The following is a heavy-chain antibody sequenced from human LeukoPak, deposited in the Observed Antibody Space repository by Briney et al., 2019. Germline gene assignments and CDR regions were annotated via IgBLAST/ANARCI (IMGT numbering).Heavy chain of an antibody. CDR2: ISYDGSNK. Sequence: GGSLRLSCAASGFTFSSYWMSWVRQAPGKGLEWVAVISYDGSNKYYADSVKGRFTISRDNSKNTLYLQMNSLRAEDTAVYYCARDQDWNPRAFDYWGQGTLVTVSS. V-gene: IGHV3-30-3*01. CDR3: ARDQDWNPRAFDY. CDR1: GFTFSSYW. J-gene: IGHJ4*02. D-gene: IGHD1-1*01.